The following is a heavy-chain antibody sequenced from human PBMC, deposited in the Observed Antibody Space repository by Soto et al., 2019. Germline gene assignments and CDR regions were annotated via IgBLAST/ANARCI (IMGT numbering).Heavy chain of an antibody. CDR2: ISSSGNYM. Sequence: EVQLVESGGGLVKPGGSLRLSRAASGFTFSNYGMNWVRQAPGKGLEWVSSISSSGNYMYYADSVKGRFTISRDNAKNSLYLQMNSLRAEDTAVYYCARDCSSTSCYGGHFDYWGQGTLVTVSS. V-gene: IGHV3-21*01. D-gene: IGHD2-2*01. CDR1: GFTFSNYG. CDR3: ARDCSSTSCYGGHFDY. J-gene: IGHJ4*02.